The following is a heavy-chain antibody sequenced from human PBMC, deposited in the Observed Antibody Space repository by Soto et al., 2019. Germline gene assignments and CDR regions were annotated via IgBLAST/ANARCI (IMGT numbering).Heavy chain of an antibody. CDR1: GFTFSYYW. V-gene: IGHV3-74*01. J-gene: IGHJ3*01. CDR2: IHSDGSST. D-gene: IGHD1-26*01. Sequence: EVQLLESGGGLVQPGESLRLSCAASGFTFSYYWMHWVRQAPGMGLVWVSRIHSDGSSTTYADSVKGRFTISRDNARNTLYLQMNSLRAEDTAVYYCARGVRGVFDLWGRGTVLTVSS. CDR3: ARGVRGVFDL.